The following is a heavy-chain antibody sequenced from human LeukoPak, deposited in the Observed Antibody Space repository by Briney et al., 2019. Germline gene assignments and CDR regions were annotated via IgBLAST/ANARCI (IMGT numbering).Heavy chain of an antibody. CDR3: ARGLTGDGIWFDP. Sequence: SQTLSLTCAISGDSVTSNSAAWNWIRQSPSRGLEWLGRTYYRSKWYDEYAVSVKSRITINPDTSKNQLFLQLNSVTPDDTAEYCCARGLTGDGIWFDPWGQGTLVTVSS. V-gene: IGHV6-1*01. J-gene: IGHJ5*02. CDR2: TYYRSKWYD. D-gene: IGHD7-27*01. CDR1: GDSVTSNSAA.